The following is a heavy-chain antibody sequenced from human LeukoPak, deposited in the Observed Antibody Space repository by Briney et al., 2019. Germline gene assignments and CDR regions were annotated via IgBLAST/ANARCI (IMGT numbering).Heavy chain of an antibody. CDR3: ARAKLAYCGGDCPNYFDY. CDR1: GGSINNYY. Sequence: SETLSLTCTVSGGSINNYYWSWIRQPAGKGLEWIGRIYTSGSTNYNPSLKSRVTISVDRSKNQFSLKLSSVTAADTAVYYCARAKLAYCGGDCPNYFDYWGQGTLVTVSS. CDR2: IYTSGST. J-gene: IGHJ4*02. V-gene: IGHV4-4*07. D-gene: IGHD2-21*02.